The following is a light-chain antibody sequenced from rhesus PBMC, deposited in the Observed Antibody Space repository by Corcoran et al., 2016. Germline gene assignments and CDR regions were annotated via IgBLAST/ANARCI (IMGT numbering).Light chain of an antibody. CDR2: EVT. CDR3: SSYAGRTTHI. CDR1: SSDIGGNTR. J-gene: IGLJ1*01. Sequence: QAAATPSPSVSGFPGQSVTISYTGTSSDIGGNTRVSWYQQHPGQAPNVMIYEVTKRPSGVSERFSGSKSGNTASLTISGLQVEDEADYYCSSYAGRTTHIFGGGTRLTVL. V-gene: IGLV2-13*03.